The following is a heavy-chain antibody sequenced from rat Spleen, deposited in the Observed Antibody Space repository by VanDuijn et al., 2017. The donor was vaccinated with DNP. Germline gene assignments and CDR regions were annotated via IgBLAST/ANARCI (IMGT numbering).Heavy chain of an antibody. D-gene: IGHD1-5*01. Sequence: EVQLVESGGGLVQPGRSLKLSCAASGFTFSDYYMAWVRQAPTKGLEWVASIRYDGGSTDYRDSVKGRFTISRDNAKSTLYLQMDSLRSDETASYYCARHGEVHLRYAMDAWGQGVMVPVSS. CDR1: GFTFSDYY. CDR3: ARHGEVHLRYAMDA. V-gene: IGHV5-20*01. J-gene: IGHJ2*01. CDR2: IRYDGGST.